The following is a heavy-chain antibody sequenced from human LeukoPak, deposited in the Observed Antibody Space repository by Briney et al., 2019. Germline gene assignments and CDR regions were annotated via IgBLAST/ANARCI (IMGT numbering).Heavy chain of an antibody. CDR3: AREQSQSYYGSGSYYD. V-gene: IGHV1-69*13. CDR1: GGTFSSYA. J-gene: IGHJ4*02. CDR2: IIPIFGTA. Sequence: SVKVSCKASGGTFSSYATSWVRQAPGQGLEWMGGIIPIFGTANYAQKFQGRVTITADESTSTAYMELSSLRSEDTAVYYCAREQSQSYYGSGSYYDWGQGTLVTVSS. D-gene: IGHD3-10*01.